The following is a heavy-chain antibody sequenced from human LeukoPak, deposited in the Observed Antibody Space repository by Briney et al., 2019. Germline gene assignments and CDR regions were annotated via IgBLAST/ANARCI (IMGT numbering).Heavy chain of an antibody. CDR1: GFTFSNAW. D-gene: IGHD3-16*01. Sequence: GGSLRLSCAASGFTFSNAWMSWVRQAPGKGLVWVSTISGSSGTTYYADSVKGRFTISRDNSKNTLYLQMNSLRAEDTAVYYCAKVGLRLGGDYWGQGTLVTVSS. CDR2: ISGSSGTT. CDR3: AKVGLRLGGDY. J-gene: IGHJ4*02. V-gene: IGHV3-23*01.